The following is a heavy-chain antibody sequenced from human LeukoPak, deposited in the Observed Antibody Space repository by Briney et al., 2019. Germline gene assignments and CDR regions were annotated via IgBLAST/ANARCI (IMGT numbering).Heavy chain of an antibody. V-gene: IGHV3-48*04. CDR2: ISSSSSTI. CDR1: GFTFSSYT. J-gene: IGHJ4*02. CDR3: ARDGAMDDY. D-gene: IGHD5-18*01. Sequence: PVGALRLSSAASGFTFSSYTMNGVPPAPREGVEWVSYISSSSSTIYYEDSVRGRFTISRDNAKNSLFLQMNSLRAEDTAVYYCARDGAMDDYWGQGTLVTVSS.